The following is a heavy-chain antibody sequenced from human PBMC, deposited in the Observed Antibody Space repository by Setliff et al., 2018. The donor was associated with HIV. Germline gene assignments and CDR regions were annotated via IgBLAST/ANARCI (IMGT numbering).Heavy chain of an antibody. CDR3: ARGSYTVRIDY. D-gene: IGHD3-10*01. Sequence: PSETLSLTCTVSGDTDFYWNWIRQPPGKGLEWIGYIYSSGSTTYNPSLKNRVTIDIDTSKNQFSLRLSSVTAADTAVYYCARGSYTVRIDYWGQGTRVTVSS. J-gene: IGHJ4*02. V-gene: IGHV4-4*08. CDR2: IYSSGST. CDR1: GDTDFY.